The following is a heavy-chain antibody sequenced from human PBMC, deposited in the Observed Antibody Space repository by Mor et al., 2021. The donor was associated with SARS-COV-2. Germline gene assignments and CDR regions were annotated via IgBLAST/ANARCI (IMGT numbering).Heavy chain of an antibody. D-gene: IGHD4-17*01. Sequence: IRQAPGKGLEWIGNIYKSGSTYYKPSLKSRLTISLDTSKNNFSLKLSSVTAADTAVYYCARGCATVRSALCGMDVWGQGT. CDR3: ARGCATVRSALCGMDV. J-gene: IGHJ6*02. V-gene: IGHV4-30-4*07. CDR2: IYKSGST.